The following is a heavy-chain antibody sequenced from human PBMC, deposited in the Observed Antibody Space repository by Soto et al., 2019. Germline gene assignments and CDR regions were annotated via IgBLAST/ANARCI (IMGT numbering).Heavy chain of an antibody. D-gene: IGHD6-6*01. J-gene: IGHJ4*02. Sequence: ASVKVSCKASGYTFTSYGISWVRQAPGQGLEWMGWISAYNGNTNYAQKLQGRVTMTTDTSTSTAYMELRSLRSDDTAVYYCASAPEYSSSFALDYWGQGTLVTVSS. CDR3: ASAPEYSSSFALDY. V-gene: IGHV1-18*01. CDR1: GYTFTSYG. CDR2: ISAYNGNT.